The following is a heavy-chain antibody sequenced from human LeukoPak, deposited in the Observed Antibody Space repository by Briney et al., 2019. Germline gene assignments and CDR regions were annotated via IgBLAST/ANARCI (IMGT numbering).Heavy chain of an antibody. CDR3: ARGCGSGRYVVDY. CDR2: IYTSGST. Sequence: SETLSLTCTVSGGSISSYYWSWIRQPPGKGLEWIGRIYTSGSTNYNSSLKSRVTISVDTSKNQFSLKLSSVTAADTAVYYCARGCGSGRYVVDYWGQGTLVTVSS. CDR1: GGSISSYY. V-gene: IGHV4-4*07. J-gene: IGHJ4*02. D-gene: IGHD3-10*01.